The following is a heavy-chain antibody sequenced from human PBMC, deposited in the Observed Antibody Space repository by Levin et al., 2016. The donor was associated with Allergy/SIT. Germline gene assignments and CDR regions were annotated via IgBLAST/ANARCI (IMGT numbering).Heavy chain of an antibody. CDR2: IYTRGSG. CDR1: GGSINNYY. J-gene: IGHJ5*02. Sequence: SETLSLTCTVSGGSINNYYWSWVRQSAGKGLEWIGRIYTRGSGMYNPSLKSRVTMSVDTSKSQFTLKLSSVTAADTAVYYCARDLYDFRSVNNWFGPWGQGILVTVSS. CDR3: ARDLYDFRSVNNWFGP. V-gene: IGHV4-4*07. D-gene: IGHD3-3*01.